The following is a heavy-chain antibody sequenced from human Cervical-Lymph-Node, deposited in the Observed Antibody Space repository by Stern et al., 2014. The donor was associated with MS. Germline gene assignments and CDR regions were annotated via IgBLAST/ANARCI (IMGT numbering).Heavy chain of an antibody. Sequence: QVQLQESGPGLVKPSETLSLTCTVSGVSITRYYLSWLRPPPGKGLEWLGYIYYSGSPNYNPSLKTRDIRSSDTSKTQFSLNLSSVTAADTAVYYCARDATSGYYEYDNWGQGTLVTVSS. D-gene: IGHD3-22*01. CDR2: IYYSGSP. CDR3: ARDATSGYYEYDN. V-gene: IGHV4-59*01. CDR1: GVSITRYY. J-gene: IGHJ4*02.